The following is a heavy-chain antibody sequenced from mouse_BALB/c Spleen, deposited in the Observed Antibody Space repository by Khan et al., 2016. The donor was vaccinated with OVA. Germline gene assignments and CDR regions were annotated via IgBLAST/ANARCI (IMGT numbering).Heavy chain of an antibody. Sequence: QIQLVQSGAELARPRASVKMSCKATGYTFTSYTIHWIKKRPGQGLEWIGYINPSNGYTNYNQKFKDKATLTTDKSSTTAYLQLSSLTSDDSAVYNCVRDGAYHRNDGWFAYWGQGTLVTVSA. J-gene: IGHJ3*01. CDR2: INPSNGYT. V-gene: IGHV1-4*01. CDR1: GYTFTSYT. CDR3: VRDGAYHRNDGWFAY. D-gene: IGHD2-14*01.